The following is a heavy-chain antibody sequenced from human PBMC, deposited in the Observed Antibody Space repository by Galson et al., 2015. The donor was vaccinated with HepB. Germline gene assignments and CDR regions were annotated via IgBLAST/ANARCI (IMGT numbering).Heavy chain of an antibody. CDR1: GFTFSSYG. CDR2: ISYDGSNK. J-gene: IGHJ3*02. Sequence: SLRLSCAASGFTFSSYGMHWVRQAPGKGLEWVAVISYDGSNKYYADSVKGRFTISRDNSKNTLYLQMNSLRAEDTAVYYCANGDGGSYYDKYDAFDIWGQGTMVPVSS. CDR3: ANGDGGSYYDKYDAFDI. V-gene: IGHV3-30*18. D-gene: IGHD3-22*01.